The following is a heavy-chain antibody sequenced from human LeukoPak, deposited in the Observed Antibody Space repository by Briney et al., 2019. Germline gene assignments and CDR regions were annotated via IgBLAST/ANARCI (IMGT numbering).Heavy chain of an antibody. CDR2: ISGSGGGT. D-gene: IGHD6-13*01. J-gene: IGHJ4*02. Sequence: GGSLRLSCAVSGITLSNYGMSWVRQAPGKGLEWVAGISGSGGGTNYADSVKGRFTISRDNAKNSLYLQMNSLRAEDTAVYYCARRQQLDYYFDYWGQGTLVTVSS. CDR3: ARRQQLDYYFDY. CDR1: GITLSNYG. V-gene: IGHV3-23*01.